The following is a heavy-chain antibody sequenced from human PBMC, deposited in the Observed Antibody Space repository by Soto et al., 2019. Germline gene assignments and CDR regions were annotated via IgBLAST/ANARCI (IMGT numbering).Heavy chain of an antibody. Sequence: GSSVKVSCKDSGGTFSSYAISWVRHAPGQGLEWMGGIIPIFGTANYAQKFQGRVTITADESTSTAYMELSSLRSEDMAVYYCAREAKYYGSGTEGLDYWGQRSRVTVSS. CDR2: IIPIFGTA. V-gene: IGHV1-69*13. CDR1: GGTFSSYA. D-gene: IGHD3-10*01. J-gene: IGHJ4*02. CDR3: AREAKYYGSGTEGLDY.